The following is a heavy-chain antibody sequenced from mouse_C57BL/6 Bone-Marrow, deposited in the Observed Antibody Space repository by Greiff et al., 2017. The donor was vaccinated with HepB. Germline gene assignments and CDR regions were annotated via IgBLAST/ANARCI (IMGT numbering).Heavy chain of an antibody. J-gene: IGHJ2*01. D-gene: IGHD1-1*01. V-gene: IGHV1-52*01. CDR2: IDPSDSET. CDR3: ARHLYGRGGFDY. CDR1: GYTFTSYW. Sequence: VQLQQPGAELVRPGSSVKLSCKASGYTFTSYWMHWVKQRPIQGLEWIGNIDPSDSETHYNQKFKDKATLTVDKSSSTAYMQLSSLTSEDSAVYYCARHLYGRGGFDYWGQGTTLTVSS.